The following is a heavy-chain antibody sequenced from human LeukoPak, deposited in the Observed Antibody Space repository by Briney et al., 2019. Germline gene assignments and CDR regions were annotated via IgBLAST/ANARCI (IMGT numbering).Heavy chain of an antibody. CDR1: GGSFSGYY. D-gene: IGHD2-2*01. CDR2: INHSGST. CDR3: AGDNPYCSSTSCYAGWFDP. Sequence: SETLSLTCAVYGGSFSGYYWSWIRQPPGKGLEWIGEINHSGSTNYNPSPKSRVTISVDTSKNQFSLKLSSVTAADTAVYYCAGDNPYCSSTSCYAGWFDPWGQGTLVTVSS. V-gene: IGHV4-34*01. J-gene: IGHJ5*02.